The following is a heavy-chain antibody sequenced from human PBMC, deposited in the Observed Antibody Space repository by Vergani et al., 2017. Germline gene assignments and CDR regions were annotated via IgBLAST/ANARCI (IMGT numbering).Heavy chain of an antibody. CDR2: ISAYNGNT. D-gene: IGHD6-19*01. CDR1: GYTFTSYG. V-gene: IGHV1-18*01. CDR3: ASDHRSRGWHDDAFDI. Sequence: QVQLVQSGAEVKKPGASVKVSCKASGYTFTSYGISWVRQAPGQGLEWMGWISAYNGNTNYAQKLQGRVTMTTDTSTSTAYMELRSLRSDDTVVYYCASDHRSRGWHDDAFDIWGQGTMVTVSS. J-gene: IGHJ3*02.